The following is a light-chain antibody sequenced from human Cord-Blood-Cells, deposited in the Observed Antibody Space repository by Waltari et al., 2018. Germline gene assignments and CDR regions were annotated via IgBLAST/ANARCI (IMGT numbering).Light chain of an antibody. J-gene: IGKJ4*01. Sequence: DIQMTQSPSSLSASVGDRVTITCQASQDIINYLNLYQQKPWKAPKLLIYDASNLETGVPSRFSGSGSGTDFTFTISSLQPEDIATYYCQQYDKGLTFGGGTKVEIK. CDR3: QQYDKGLT. CDR2: DAS. CDR1: QDIINY. V-gene: IGKV1-33*01.